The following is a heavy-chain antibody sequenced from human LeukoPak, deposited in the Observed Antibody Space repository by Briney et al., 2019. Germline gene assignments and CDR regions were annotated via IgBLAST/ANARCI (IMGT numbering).Heavy chain of an antibody. J-gene: IGHJ4*02. D-gene: IGHD1-26*01. Sequence: GRSLRLSCAASGFTFSNYIMHWVRQAPGKGLGWVALIAHDGSYKHCADSVEGRFTISRDNSKNTLYLQMNSLRGEDTAVYYCASEVGPTEFDYWGQGTLVTVSS. V-gene: IGHV3-30-3*01. CDR2: IAHDGSYK. CDR1: GFTFSNYI. CDR3: ASEVGPTEFDY.